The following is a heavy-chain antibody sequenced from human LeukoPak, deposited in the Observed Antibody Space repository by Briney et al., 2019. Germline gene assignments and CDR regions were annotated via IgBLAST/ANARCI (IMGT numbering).Heavy chain of an antibody. CDR3: ARGRDTYYYGSGSYYNGREFDP. CDR1: GYTFTSYD. V-gene: IGHV1-8*01. J-gene: IGHJ5*02. CDR2: MYPNSGNT. Sequence: ASVTVSCKASGYTFTSYDINWVRQATGQGLEWMGWMYPNSGNTGYAQKFQGRVTMTRNTSISTAYMELSSLRSEDTAVYYCARGRDTYYYGSGSYYNGREFDPWGQGTLVTVSS. D-gene: IGHD3-10*01.